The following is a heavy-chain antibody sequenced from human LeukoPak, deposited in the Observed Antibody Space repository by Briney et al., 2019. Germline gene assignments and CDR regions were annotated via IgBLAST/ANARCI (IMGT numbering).Heavy chain of an antibody. CDR3: ARGGLEWLSY. CDR1: GFNFSTYS. Sequence: GGSLRLSCAASGFNFSTYSMNWVRQAPGKGLEWVSYISSGSSTIYYAHSLKGRFTISRDNAKNSLYLQMNSLRDEDTAVYYCARGGLEWLSYWGQGTLVTVSS. J-gene: IGHJ4*02. CDR2: ISSGSSTI. D-gene: IGHD6-19*01. V-gene: IGHV3-48*02.